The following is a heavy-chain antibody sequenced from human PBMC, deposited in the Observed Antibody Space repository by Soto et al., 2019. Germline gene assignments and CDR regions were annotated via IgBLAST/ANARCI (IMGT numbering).Heavy chain of an antibody. Sequence: GGSLRLSCAASGFTFGTYAMNWVRQAPGKGLEWVSGISGSGGSTYYSDSVKGRFTISRDNSKNTLYLQMNSLRADDTAVYYCAKDRSVDTRDWFDPWGQGTLVTVSS. D-gene: IGHD5-18*01. V-gene: IGHV3-23*01. CDR1: GFTFGTYA. CDR3: AKDRSVDTRDWFDP. J-gene: IGHJ5*02. CDR2: ISGSGGST.